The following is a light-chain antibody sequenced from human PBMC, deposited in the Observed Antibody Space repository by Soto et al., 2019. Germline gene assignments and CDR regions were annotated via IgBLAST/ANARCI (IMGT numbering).Light chain of an antibody. CDR1: SSDVGAYNY. J-gene: IGLJ2*01. CDR2: EVT. V-gene: IGLV2-14*01. Sequence: QSALTQPASVSGSPGQSITISCTGTSSDVGAYNYVSWYQQHPGKAPKLMIFEVTNWPSGISTRFSGSKSGYTASLTISGLQPEDEADYYCSSYTSDSTFLVFGGGTQLTVL. CDR3: SSYTSDSTFLV.